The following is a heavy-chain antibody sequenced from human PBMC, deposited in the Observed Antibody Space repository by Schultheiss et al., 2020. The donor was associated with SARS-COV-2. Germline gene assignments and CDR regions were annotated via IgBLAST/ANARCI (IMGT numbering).Heavy chain of an antibody. CDR1: GYTFTGYY. CDR2: INPNSGGT. CDR3: AREKYSSSSAMNY. Sequence: ASVKVSCKASGYTFTGYYMHWVRQAPGQGLEWMGRINPNSGGTNYAQKFQGRVTMTRDTSISTAYMELSSLRSDDTAVYYCAREKYSSSSAMNYWGQGTLVTVSS. V-gene: IGHV1-2*06. J-gene: IGHJ4*02. D-gene: IGHD6-6*01.